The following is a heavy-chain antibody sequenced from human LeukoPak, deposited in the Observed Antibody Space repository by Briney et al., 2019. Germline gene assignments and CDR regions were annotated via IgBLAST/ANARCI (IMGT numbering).Heavy chain of an antibody. CDR1: GFTFSSYA. Sequence: PGGSLRLSCAASGFTFSSYAMHWVRQAPGKGLEYVSAISSNGGSTYYANSVKGRFTISRDNSKNTLYLQMGSLRAEDMAVYYCARDHCTNGVCHWDYWGQGTLVTVSS. J-gene: IGHJ4*02. CDR2: ISSNGGST. CDR3: ARDHCTNGVCHWDY. D-gene: IGHD2-8*01. V-gene: IGHV3-64*01.